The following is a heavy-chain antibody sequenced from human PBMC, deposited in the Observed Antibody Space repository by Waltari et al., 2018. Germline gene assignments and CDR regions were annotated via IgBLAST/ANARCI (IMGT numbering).Heavy chain of an antibody. CDR2: IYYSGST. CDR1: GGSISSSSYY. CDR3: ASRPIDYYDSSGYYGFDY. J-gene: IGHJ4*02. V-gene: IGHV4-39*01. D-gene: IGHD3-22*01. Sequence: QLQLQESGPGLVKPSETLSLTCTVSGGSISSSSYYWGWIRHPPGKGLEWIGSIYYSGSTYYNPSLKSRVTISVDTSKNQFSLKLSSVTAADTAVYYCASRPIDYYDSSGYYGFDYWGQGTLVTVSS.